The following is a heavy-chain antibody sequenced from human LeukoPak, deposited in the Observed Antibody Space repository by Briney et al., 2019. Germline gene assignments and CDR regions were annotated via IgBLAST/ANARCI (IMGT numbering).Heavy chain of an antibody. CDR1: GFTVSSNY. CDR3: LSTVWRYHAMDV. D-gene: IGHD3-16*01. CDR2: ISGSDGST. J-gene: IGHJ6*02. V-gene: IGHV3-23*01. Sequence: GGSLRLSCAASGFTVSSNYMSWVRQAPGKGLEWVSDISGSDGSTLYADSVKGRFTISRDNSKNTLYLQMNSLRAEDTAVYYCLSTVWRYHAMDVWGQGSTVTVSS.